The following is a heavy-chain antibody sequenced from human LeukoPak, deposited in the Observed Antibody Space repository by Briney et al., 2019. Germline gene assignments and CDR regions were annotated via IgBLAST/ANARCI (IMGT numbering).Heavy chain of an antibody. J-gene: IGHJ4*02. CDR2: IYSGGST. CDR3: ARGRSPVYFDY. CDR1: GFTFSDYY. Sequence: GGSLRLSCAASGFTFSDYYMSWIRQAPGKGLEWVSVIYSGGSTYYADSVKGRFTISRDNSKNTLYLQMNSLRAEDTAVYYCARGRSPVYFDYWGQGTLVTVSS. V-gene: IGHV3-53*01.